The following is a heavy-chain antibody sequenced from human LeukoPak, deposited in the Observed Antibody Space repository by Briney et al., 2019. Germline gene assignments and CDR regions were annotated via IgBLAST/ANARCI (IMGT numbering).Heavy chain of an antibody. CDR3: AKAGGVLRFLEWPNKPDAFDI. J-gene: IGHJ3*02. D-gene: IGHD3-3*01. CDR2: ISYDGSNK. Sequence: PGRSLRLSCAASGFTFSSYAMHWVRQAPGKGLEWVAVISYDGSNKYYADSVKGRFTISRDNSKNTLYLQMNSLRAEDTAVYYCAKAGGVLRFLEWPNKPDAFDIWGQGTMVTVSS. CDR1: GFTFSSYA. V-gene: IGHV3-30-3*01.